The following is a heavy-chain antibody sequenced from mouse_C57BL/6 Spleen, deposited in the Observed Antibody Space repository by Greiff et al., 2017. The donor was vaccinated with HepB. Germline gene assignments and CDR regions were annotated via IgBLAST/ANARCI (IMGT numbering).Heavy chain of an antibody. J-gene: IGHJ3*01. CDR1: GFTFSDYG. D-gene: IGHD2-4*01. CDR2: ISSGSSTI. Sequence: EVMLVESGGGLVKPGGSLKLSCAASGFTFSDYGMHWVRQAPEKGLEWVAYISSGSSTIYYADTVKGRFPISRDNAKNTLFLQMTSLRSEDTAMYYCARGDYDYDWFAYWGQGTLVTVSA. V-gene: IGHV5-17*01. CDR3: ARGDYDYDWFAY.